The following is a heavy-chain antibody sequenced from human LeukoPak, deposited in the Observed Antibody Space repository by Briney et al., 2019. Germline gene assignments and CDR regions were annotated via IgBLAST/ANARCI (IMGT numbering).Heavy chain of an antibody. J-gene: IGHJ4*02. CDR3: AKFLDDYGDY. Sequence: SGGSLRLSCAASGFTFSSYGMHWVRQAPGKGLEWVAVISYDGSNKYYADSVKDRFTISRDKSKNTLYLQMNSLRAEDTAVYYCAKFLDDYGDYWGQGTLVTVSS. CDR2: ISYDGSNK. D-gene: IGHD1-1*01. CDR1: GFTFSSYG. V-gene: IGHV3-30*18.